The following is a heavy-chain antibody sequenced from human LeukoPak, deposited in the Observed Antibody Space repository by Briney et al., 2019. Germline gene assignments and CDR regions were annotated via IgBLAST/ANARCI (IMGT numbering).Heavy chain of an antibody. CDR1: GFTFSSYA. Sequence: GGSLRLSCAASGFTFSSYAMSWVRQAPGKGLEWVSAISGSGGSTYYADSVKGRFTISRDNSKNTLYLQMNSLRAEDTAVYYCAKDLGGTGVAQLYYSDYWGQGTLVTVSS. V-gene: IGHV3-23*01. D-gene: IGHD3-3*01. CDR3: AKDLGGTGVAQLYYSDY. CDR2: ISGSGGST. J-gene: IGHJ4*02.